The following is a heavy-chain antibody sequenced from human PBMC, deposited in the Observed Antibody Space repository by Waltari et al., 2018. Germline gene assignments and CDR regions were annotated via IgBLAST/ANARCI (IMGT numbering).Heavy chain of an antibody. Sequence: EVQLVQSGAEVKKPGESLKISCKGSGYSFTSYWIGWVRQMPGKGLEWMGIIYPGDSDTRYSPSFQGQVTISADKSSSTAYLQWSSLKASDTAMYYCARLQLVPDYYYGMDVWGQGTTVTVSS. D-gene: IGHD6-13*01. CDR1: GYSFTSYW. CDR3: ARLQLVPDYYYGMDV. V-gene: IGHV5-51*01. CDR2: IYPGDSDT. J-gene: IGHJ6*02.